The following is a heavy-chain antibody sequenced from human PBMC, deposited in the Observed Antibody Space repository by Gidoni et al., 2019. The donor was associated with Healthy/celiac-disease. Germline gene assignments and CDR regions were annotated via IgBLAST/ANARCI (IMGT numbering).Heavy chain of an antibody. J-gene: IGHJ5*02. CDR1: GGSISSSSSY. V-gene: IGHV4-39*01. CDR2: IYYSGST. CDR3: ARQGPYSSSWSVRWFDP. Sequence: QLQLQESGPGLVKPSETLSLTCPVSGGSISSSSSYWGWLGQPPGKGLEWIGSIYYSGSTYYNPSLKSRVTISVDTSKNQFSLKLSSVTAADTAVYYCARQGPYSSSWSVRWFDPWGQGTLVTVSS. D-gene: IGHD6-13*01.